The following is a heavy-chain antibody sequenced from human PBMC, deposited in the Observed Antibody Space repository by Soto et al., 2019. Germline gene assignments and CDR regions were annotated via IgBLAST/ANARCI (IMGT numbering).Heavy chain of an antibody. D-gene: IGHD2-8*02. CDR1: SASLGDHY. J-gene: IGHJ4*02. CDR2: VHPSGST. CDR3: VRLSFCTGTYDCGIDY. Sequence: PSETLSLTCAVFSASLGDHYWAWIRQSPDKGLEWISEVHPSGSTDYNPSLKSRLTLSLDTSKNQFSLRLSSVTAADTAVYSCVRLSFCTGTYDCGIDYWGQGTLVTVSS. V-gene: IGHV4-34*01.